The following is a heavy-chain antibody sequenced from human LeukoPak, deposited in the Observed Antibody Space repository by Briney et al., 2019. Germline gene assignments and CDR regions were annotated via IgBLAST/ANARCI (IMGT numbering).Heavy chain of an antibody. V-gene: IGHV4-39*07. CDR2: VYYSGST. J-gene: IGHJ6*03. D-gene: IGHD6-13*01. CDR1: GGSFSSTTYY. CDR3: ARGWYYYYVDV. Sequence: SETLSLTCTVSGGSFSSTTYYWGWIRQPPGKGLEWIGSVYYSGSTYYNQSLKSRVTISADTSKNQFSLKLSSVTAADTAVYYCARGWYYYYVDVWGKGTTVTVSS.